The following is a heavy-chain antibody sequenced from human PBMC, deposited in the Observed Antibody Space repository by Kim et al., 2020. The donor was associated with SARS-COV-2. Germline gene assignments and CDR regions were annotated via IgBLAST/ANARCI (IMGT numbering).Heavy chain of an antibody. CDR2: ISYDGSNK. CDR1: GFTFSSYA. CDR3: ARGGIQLWDGGADY. V-gene: IGHV3-30*04. D-gene: IGHD5-18*01. Sequence: GGSLRLSCAASGFTFSSYAMHWVRQAPGKGLEWVAVISYDGSNKYYADSVKGRFTISRDNSKNTLYLQMNSLRAEDTAVYYCARGGIQLWDGGADYWGQG. J-gene: IGHJ4*02.